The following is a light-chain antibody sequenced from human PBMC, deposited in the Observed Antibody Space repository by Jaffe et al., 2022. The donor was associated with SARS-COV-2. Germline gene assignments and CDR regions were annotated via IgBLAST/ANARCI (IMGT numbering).Light chain of an antibody. CDR3: GSYTSSSTLVV. Sequence: QSALTQPASVSGSPGQSITISCTGTSSDVGGYNYLSWYQQHPGKAPKLMIYDVSNRPSGVSNRFSGSKSGNTASLTISGLQAEDEADYYCGSYTSSSTLVVFGGGTKLTVL. J-gene: IGLJ2*01. V-gene: IGLV2-14*01. CDR1: SSDVGGYNY. CDR2: DVS.